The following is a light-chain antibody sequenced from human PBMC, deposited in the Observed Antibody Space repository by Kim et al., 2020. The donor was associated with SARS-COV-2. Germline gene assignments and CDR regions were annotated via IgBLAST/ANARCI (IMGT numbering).Light chain of an antibody. CDR1: QNIGTY. CDR3: QQSYIIPIT. Sequence: DIQMTQSPSFLPASAGDRITLTCRASQNIGTYLNWYQQRPGEAPKLLIYSASTLRSGVPSRFSGSGSGTDFTLTINSLQPGDFASYFCQQSYIIPITFGPGTRLEIK. V-gene: IGKV1-39*01. CDR2: SAS. J-gene: IGKJ5*01.